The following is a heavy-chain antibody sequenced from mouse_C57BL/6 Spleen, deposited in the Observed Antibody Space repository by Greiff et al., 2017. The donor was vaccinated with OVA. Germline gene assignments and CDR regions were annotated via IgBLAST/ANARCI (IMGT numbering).Heavy chain of an antibody. Sequence: EVKLMESGGGLVQPGGSMKLSCVASGFTFSNYWMNWVRQSPEKGLEWVAQIRLKSDNYATHYAESVKGRFTISRDDSKSSVYLQMNNLRAEDTGIYYCTEDYDDFAYWGQGTLVTVSA. V-gene: IGHV6-3*01. CDR3: TEDYDDFAY. CDR2: IRLKSDNYAT. D-gene: IGHD2-4*01. CDR1: GFTFSNYW. J-gene: IGHJ3*01.